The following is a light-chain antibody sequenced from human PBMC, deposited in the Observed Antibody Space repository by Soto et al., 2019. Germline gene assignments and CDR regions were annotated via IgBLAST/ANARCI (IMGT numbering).Light chain of an antibody. CDR1: QSVGTH. J-gene: IGKJ4*01. V-gene: IGKV3-11*01. CDR3: QQGRNGPPGGT. Sequence: EIVLTQSPATLSLSPGERATLSCRASQSVGTHLAWYQKKPGQGPRLLIYDASTRATGIPARFSGGGSGTDFTLTILSVKPYVFAVYYWQQGRNGPPGGTFGGGTKVEIK. CDR2: DAS.